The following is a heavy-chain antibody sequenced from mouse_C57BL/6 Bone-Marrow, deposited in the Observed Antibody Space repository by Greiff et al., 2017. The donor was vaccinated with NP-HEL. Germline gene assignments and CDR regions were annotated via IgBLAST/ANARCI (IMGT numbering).Heavy chain of an antibody. Sequence: QVQLQQPGAELVKPGASVKLSCKASGYTFTSYWMHWVKQRPGQGLEWIGMIHPNSGSTNYNEKFKSKATLTVDKSSSTAYMQLSSLTSEDSAVYYCARWDNYHGSSYGFAYWGQGTLVTVSA. J-gene: IGHJ3*01. D-gene: IGHD1-1*01. V-gene: IGHV1-64*01. CDR3: ARWDNYHGSSYGFAY. CDR1: GYTFTSYW. CDR2: IHPNSGST.